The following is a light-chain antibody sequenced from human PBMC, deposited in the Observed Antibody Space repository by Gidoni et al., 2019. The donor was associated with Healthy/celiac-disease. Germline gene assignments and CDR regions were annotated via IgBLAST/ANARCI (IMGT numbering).Light chain of an antibody. Sequence: SYELTQPPSVSVSPGQTASITCSGDKLGDKYACWYQQKPGQSPGLVIYQDSKRPSGIPERLSGSNSGNTATLTISGTQAMDEADYYCQAWDSSTAGVFGGGTKLTVL. CDR1: KLGDKY. V-gene: IGLV3-1*01. CDR2: QDS. J-gene: IGLJ2*01. CDR3: QAWDSSTAGV.